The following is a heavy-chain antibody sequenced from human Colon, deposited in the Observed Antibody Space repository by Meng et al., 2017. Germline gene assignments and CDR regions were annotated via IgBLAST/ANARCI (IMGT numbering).Heavy chain of an antibody. J-gene: IGHJ4*02. Sequence: VPGWLNRPGPLSLTVCVSGVSFSSNYWWSWSPQSPKKGLGLIGELHHGGTTNYNPSLKSRVTISVDTSNNQFSLKLSSVTAADTAVYYCARIDYGGNGIEKYFFDYWGQGTLVTVSS. D-gene: IGHD4-23*01. V-gene: IGHV4-4*03. CDR1: GVSFSSNYW. CDR2: LHHGGTT. CDR3: ARIDYGGNGIEKYFFDY.